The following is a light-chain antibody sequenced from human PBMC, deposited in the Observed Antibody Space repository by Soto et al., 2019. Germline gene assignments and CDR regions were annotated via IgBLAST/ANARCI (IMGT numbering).Light chain of an antibody. CDR3: SV. J-gene: IGLJ1*01. Sequence: QSALTQPASVSGSPGQSITISCTGTSSDVGSYNLVSWYQQHPGKAPKLMIYEVSKRPSGVSNRFSGSKSGKTASLTISGRQAEDEADYYASVFGTGTKGTFL. CDR2: EVS. CDR1: SSDVGSYNL. V-gene: IGLV2-23*02.